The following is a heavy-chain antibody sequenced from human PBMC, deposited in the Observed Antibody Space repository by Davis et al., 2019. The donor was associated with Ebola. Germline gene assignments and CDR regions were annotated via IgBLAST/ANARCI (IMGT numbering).Heavy chain of an antibody. CDR2: IYSGGST. J-gene: IGHJ4*02. CDR1: GFTVSSNY. V-gene: IGHV3-53*01. D-gene: IGHD1-26*01. CDR3: ARPVGTSGSPGD. Sequence: GESLKISCAASGFTVSSNYMSWVRQAPGKGLEWVSLIYSGGSTYYADSVKGRFTISRDNSKNTLYLQMNSLRAEDTAVYYCARPVGTSGSPGDWGQGTLVTVSS.